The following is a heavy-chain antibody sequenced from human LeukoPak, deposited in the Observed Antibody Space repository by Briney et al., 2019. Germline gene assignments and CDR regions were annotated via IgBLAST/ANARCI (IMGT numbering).Heavy chain of an antibody. J-gene: IGHJ4*02. CDR3: VLYGLGSPH. D-gene: IGHD3-10*01. CDR1: GFSFSIYY. V-gene: IGHV3-74*01. Sequence: GWSLRLSCAASGFSFSIYYMHWVRQAPGKGLVWVSRINSDGTATVYADSVRGRFTISRDNAKNTLYLQMSSLRAEDTAVYYCVLYGLGSPHWGQGTLVTVSS. CDR2: INSDGTAT.